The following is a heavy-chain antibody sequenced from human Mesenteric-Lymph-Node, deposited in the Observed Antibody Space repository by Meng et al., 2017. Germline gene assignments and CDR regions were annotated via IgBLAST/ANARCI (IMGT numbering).Heavy chain of an antibody. V-gene: IGHV3-11*04. CDR2: ISSSGSTI. J-gene: IGHJ6*02. Sequence: GESLKISCAASGFTFSDYYMSWIRQAPGKGLEWVSYISSSGSTIYYADSVKGRFTISRDNAKNSLYLQMNSLRAEDTAVYYCARDHLPTIVVVVAALGMDVWGQGTTVTVSS. D-gene: IGHD2-15*01. CDR3: ARDHLPTIVVVVAALGMDV. CDR1: GFTFSDYY.